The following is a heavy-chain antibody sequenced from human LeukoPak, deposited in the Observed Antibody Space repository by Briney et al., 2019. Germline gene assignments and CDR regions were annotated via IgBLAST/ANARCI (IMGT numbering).Heavy chain of an antibody. D-gene: IGHD6-13*01. CDR2: INPNSGGT. Sequence: ASVKVSCKASGYTFTGYYMHWVRQAPGQGLEWMGWINPNSGGTNYAQKFQGRVTMTRNTSISIAYMELSSLRSEDTAVYYCARGGIAAADAFYYYYYMDVWGKGTTVTVSS. CDR1: GYTFTGYY. CDR3: ARGGIAAADAFYYYYYMDV. V-gene: IGHV1-2*02. J-gene: IGHJ6*03.